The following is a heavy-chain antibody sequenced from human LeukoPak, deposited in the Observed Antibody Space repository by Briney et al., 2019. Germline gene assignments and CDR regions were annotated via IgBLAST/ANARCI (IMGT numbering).Heavy chain of an antibody. J-gene: IGHJ6*02. V-gene: IGHV1-18*01. D-gene: IGHD3-9*01. CDR3: ARGELYYDILTGYYHYYYGMDV. CDR1: GYTFTSYG. Sequence: GASVKVSCTASGYTFTSYGISWVRQAPGQGLEWMGWICAYNGNTNYAQKLQGRVTMTTDTSTSTAYMELRSLRSDDTAVYYCARGELYYDILTGYYHYYYGMDVWGQGTTVTVSS. CDR2: ICAYNGNT.